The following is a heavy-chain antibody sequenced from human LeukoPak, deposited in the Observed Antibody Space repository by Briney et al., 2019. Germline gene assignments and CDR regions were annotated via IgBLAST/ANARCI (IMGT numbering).Heavy chain of an antibody. CDR3: AKDLYFDP. J-gene: IGHJ5*02. V-gene: IGHV3-30*18. Sequence: PGGSLRLPCAASGFSISTYGMHWVRQAPGKGLEWVAMISHDGSEKYYVDSAKGRFTISRDNSKNTLYLQMNSLRGEDTAMYYCAKDLYFDPWGQGTLVTVSS. CDR2: ISHDGSEK. CDR1: GFSISTYG.